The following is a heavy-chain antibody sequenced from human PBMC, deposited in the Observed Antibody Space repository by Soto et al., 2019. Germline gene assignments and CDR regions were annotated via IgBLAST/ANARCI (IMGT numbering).Heavy chain of an antibody. Sequence: QVHLVQSGAEVKKPGASVKVSCKASGYTFTSYGITWVRQAPGQGLEWMGWISAHNGNTDYAQKLQGRVIVTRDTSTSTAYMELRSLRYDDTAVYYCARGRDGDYWGQGALVTVSS. CDR3: ARGRDGDY. CDR1: GYTFTSYG. V-gene: IGHV1-18*01. D-gene: IGHD6-6*01. CDR2: ISAHNGNT. J-gene: IGHJ4*02.